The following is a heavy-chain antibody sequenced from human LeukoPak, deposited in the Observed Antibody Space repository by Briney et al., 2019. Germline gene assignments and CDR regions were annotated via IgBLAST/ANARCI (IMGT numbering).Heavy chain of an antibody. D-gene: IGHD3-3*01. CDR1: GGSISSSPYY. CDR3: ARGRDPSYDFWSGYLPYYYYMDV. Sequence: SETLSLTCTVSGGSISSSPYYWSWIRQPPGKGLEWIGEINHSGSTNYNPSLKSRVTISVDTSKNQFSLKLSSVTAADTAVYYCARGRDPSYDFWSGYLPYYYYMDVWGKGTTVTVSS. J-gene: IGHJ6*03. CDR2: INHSGST. V-gene: IGHV4-39*07.